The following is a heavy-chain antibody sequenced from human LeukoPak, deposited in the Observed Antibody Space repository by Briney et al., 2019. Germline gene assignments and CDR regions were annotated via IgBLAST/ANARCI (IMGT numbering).Heavy chain of an antibody. D-gene: IGHD3-9*01. J-gene: IGHJ4*02. Sequence: GGTLRLSCAASGFTFSSYSMNWVRQAPGRGLEWVSYISTTGSTIYYADSVKGRFTISRDNSKNTLYLQMNSLRAEDTAVYYCAKDLRTLRYFDWSKEVGYWGQGTLVTVSS. CDR2: ISTTGSTI. CDR3: AKDLRTLRYFDWSKEVGY. V-gene: IGHV3-48*01. CDR1: GFTFSSYS.